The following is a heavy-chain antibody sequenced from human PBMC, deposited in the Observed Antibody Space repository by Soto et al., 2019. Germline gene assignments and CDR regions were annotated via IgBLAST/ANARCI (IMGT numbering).Heavy chain of an antibody. CDR1: GFIFSSYA. V-gene: IGHV3-23*01. CDR3: ARLIGNSWLES. Sequence: PGGSLRLSCAASGFIFSSYAMSWVRQAPGKGLEWVSAISGSGGSTYYADSVKGRITINPDTSNNQLSLQLNSVTPDDTAVYYCARLIGNSWLESWGQGTLVTVSS. CDR2: ISGSGGST. D-gene: IGHD2-8*01. J-gene: IGHJ5*01.